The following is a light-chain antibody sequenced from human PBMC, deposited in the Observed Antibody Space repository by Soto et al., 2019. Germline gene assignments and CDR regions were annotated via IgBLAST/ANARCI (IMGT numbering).Light chain of an antibody. CDR3: SSYTSSNTLV. Sequence: QSALTQPASVSGSPGQSITISCTGTSSDVGAYNYVSWYQQRPGKAPKLMIFEVSDRPSGVSNRFSGSKSGNTASLTISGLQAEDEADYYCSSYTSSNTLVFGGGTKLTVL. CDR2: EVS. J-gene: IGLJ2*01. CDR1: SSDVGAYNY. V-gene: IGLV2-14*01.